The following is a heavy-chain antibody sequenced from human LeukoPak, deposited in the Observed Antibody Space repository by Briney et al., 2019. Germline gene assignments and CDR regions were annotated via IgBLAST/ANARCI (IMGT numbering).Heavy chain of an antibody. J-gene: IGHJ6*03. CDR2: ISSSSSTI. D-gene: IGHD5-12*01. CDR3: ARDIVATVPSHMDV. CDR1: GFTFGDYA. Sequence: GGSLRLSCTASGFTFGDYAMSWFRQAPGKGLEWVSYISSSSSTIYYADSVKGRFTISRDNAKNSLYLQMNSLRAEDTAVYYCARDIVATVPSHMDVWGKGTTVTVSS. V-gene: IGHV3-48*01.